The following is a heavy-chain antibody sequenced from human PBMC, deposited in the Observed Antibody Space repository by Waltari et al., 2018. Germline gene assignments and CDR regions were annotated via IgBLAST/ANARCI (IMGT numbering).Heavy chain of an antibody. CDR2: ISGSGGST. CDR3: AKDPAYYYDSSGPDAFDI. V-gene: IGHV3-23*01. D-gene: IGHD3-22*01. Sequence: EVQLLESGGGLVQPGGSLRLSCAASGFTFSSYAMSWVHQAPGKGLEWVSAISGSGGSTYYADSVKGRFTISRDNSKNTLYLQMNSLRAEDTAVYYCAKDPAYYYDSSGPDAFDIWGQGTMVTVSS. CDR1: GFTFSSYA. J-gene: IGHJ3*02.